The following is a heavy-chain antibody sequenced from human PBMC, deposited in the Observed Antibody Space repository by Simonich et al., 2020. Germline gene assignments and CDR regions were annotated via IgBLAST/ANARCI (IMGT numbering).Heavy chain of an antibody. D-gene: IGHD3-22*01. J-gene: IGHJ3*02. Sequence: GGGLVQPGGSLRLSCAASGFTFSSYAMSWVRQAPGKGLEWVSASSGSGGSTYYADTVKGRVTISRDNSKNTLYLQMNSLRAEDTAVYYCAKDLGERITMIVVVIDAFDIWGQGTMVTVSS. CDR2: SSGSGGST. CDR3: AKDLGERITMIVVVIDAFDI. V-gene: IGHV3-23*01. CDR1: GFTFSSYA.